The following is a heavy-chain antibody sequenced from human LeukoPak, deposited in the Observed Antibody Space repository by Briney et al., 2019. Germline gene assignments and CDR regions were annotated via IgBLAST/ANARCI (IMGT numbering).Heavy chain of an antibody. CDR2: IYPADSDA. CDR3: ARSPRDGYHDAFDI. D-gene: IGHD5-24*01. V-gene: IGHV5-51*01. CDR1: RYSFTNYW. Sequence: GESLTISCKGSRYSFTNYWITWVRQMPGKGLEWMGIIYPADSDAKYSPSFQGQVTISADKSISAAYLQWSSLKASDTAMYYCARSPRDGYHDAFDIWGQGTMVTVSS. J-gene: IGHJ3*02.